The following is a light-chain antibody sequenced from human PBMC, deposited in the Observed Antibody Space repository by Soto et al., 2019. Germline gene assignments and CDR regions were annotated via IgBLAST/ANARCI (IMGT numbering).Light chain of an antibody. CDR3: CSYAGNSEV. J-gene: IGLJ1*01. Sequence: QSVXTQPASVSGSPGQSITIPCTGTSGDVGSYNLVSWYQQHPGKAPKLLIYEVTERPSGVSNRFSGSKSGNTASLTISGLQPDDEADYYCCSYAGNSEVFGTGTKVTVL. CDR2: EVT. V-gene: IGLV2-23*02. CDR1: SGDVGSYNL.